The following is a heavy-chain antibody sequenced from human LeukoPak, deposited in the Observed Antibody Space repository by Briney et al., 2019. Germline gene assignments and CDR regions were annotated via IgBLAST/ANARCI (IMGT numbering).Heavy chain of an antibody. V-gene: IGHV3-21*04. D-gene: IGHD1-26*01. CDR1: GFTFSSYS. CDR3: ARDGVWELLDYYYGMDV. J-gene: IGHJ6*02. CDR2: ISSSSSYI. Sequence: PGGSLRLSCAASGFTFSSYSMNWVRQAPGKGLEWVSSISSSSSYIYYADSVKGRFTISRDNAKNSLYLQMNSLRAEDTAVYYCARDGVWELLDYYYGMDVWGQGTTVTVSS.